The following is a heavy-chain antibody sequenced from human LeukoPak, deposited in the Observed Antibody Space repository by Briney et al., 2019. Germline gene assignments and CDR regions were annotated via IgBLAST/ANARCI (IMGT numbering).Heavy chain of an antibody. CDR2: ISPSGDIT. CDR3: AKDDAWLRFGE. Sequence: PGGTLRLSCAASAFTFSNHGMNWVRQAPGKGLEWVSGISPSGDITYYADSVKGRFTISRDNSKNTVYLQVISLTAEDTAVYYCAKDDAWLRFGEWSQGTLVTVSS. D-gene: IGHD3-10*01. CDR1: AFTFSNHG. J-gene: IGHJ4*02. V-gene: IGHV3-23*01.